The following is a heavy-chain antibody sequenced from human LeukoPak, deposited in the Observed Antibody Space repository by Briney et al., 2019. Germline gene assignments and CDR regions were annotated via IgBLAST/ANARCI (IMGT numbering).Heavy chain of an antibody. Sequence: TLSLTCTVSGASIRSGDYYGGWSRQPPGKGRGWIGYSYDSGSTYYNPSLKSRITISVDTSENGFCLKLRSVTATDTAVYYCARDCSGGSCYGAFDIWGQGTMVTVSS. CDR2: SYDSGST. V-gene: IGHV4-30-4*01. D-gene: IGHD2-15*01. J-gene: IGHJ3*02. CDR3: ARDCSGGSCYGAFDI. CDR1: GASIRSGDYY.